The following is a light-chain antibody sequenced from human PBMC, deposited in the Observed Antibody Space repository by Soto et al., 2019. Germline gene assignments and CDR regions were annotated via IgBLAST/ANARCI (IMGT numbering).Light chain of an antibody. Sequence: DIQMTQSPTSLSASVGDRVTITCRASQGIRNFVAWYQQKPGKAPKLLIYAASTLQSGVPSRFSGSGSGTGFTLTINSLRPEDVATYSCQKYSSVPVFGPGTKVEIK. J-gene: IGKJ3*01. V-gene: IGKV1-27*01. CDR3: QKYSSVPV. CDR2: AAS. CDR1: QGIRNF.